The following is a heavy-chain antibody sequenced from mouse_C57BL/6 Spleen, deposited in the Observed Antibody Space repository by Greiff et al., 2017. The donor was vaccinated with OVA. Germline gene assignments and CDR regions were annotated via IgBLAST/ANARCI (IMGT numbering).Heavy chain of an antibody. V-gene: IGHV1-64*01. Sequence: QVQLQQPGAELVKPGASVKLSCKASGYTFTSYWMHWVKQRPGQGLEWIGMIHPNSGSTNYNEMFKSKATLTVDKSSSTAYMQLSSLTSEDSAVYYCASPIYYGYEDYAMDYWGQGTSVTVSS. D-gene: IGHD2-2*01. J-gene: IGHJ4*01. CDR2: IHPNSGST. CDR3: ASPIYYGYEDYAMDY. CDR1: GYTFTSYW.